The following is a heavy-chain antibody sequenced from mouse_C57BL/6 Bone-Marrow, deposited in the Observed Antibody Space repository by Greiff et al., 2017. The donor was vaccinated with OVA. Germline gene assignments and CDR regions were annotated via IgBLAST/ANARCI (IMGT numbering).Heavy chain of an antibody. Sequence: ESGPGLVKPSQSLSLTCSVTGYSITSGYFWYWIRQFPGNKLEWVGFIRYDGSTNYNPSLKNRTSITRDTSKNQSFLKLNSVTTEDTAKYYGARAYSNYVWFAYWGQGTLVTVSA. CDR3: ARAYSNYVWFAY. V-gene: IGHV3-6*01. CDR2: IRYDGST. J-gene: IGHJ3*01. D-gene: IGHD2-5*01. CDR1: GYSITSGYF.